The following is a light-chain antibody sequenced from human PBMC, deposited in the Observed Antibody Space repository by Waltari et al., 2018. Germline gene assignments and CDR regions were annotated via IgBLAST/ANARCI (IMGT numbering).Light chain of an antibody. Sequence: IVLTQSPGTLSLSPGERATLPCRASQRVNTYLAWYQQKPGQAPRLLTYGAYTRAAGIPDRFSGSGSGTDFSLTISRLEAEDFAVYYCQHHVRLPATFGQGTKVEIK. J-gene: IGKJ1*01. V-gene: IGKV3-20*01. CDR2: GAY. CDR3: QHHVRLPAT. CDR1: QRVNTY.